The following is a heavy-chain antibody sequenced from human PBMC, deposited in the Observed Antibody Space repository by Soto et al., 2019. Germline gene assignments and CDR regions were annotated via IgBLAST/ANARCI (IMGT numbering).Heavy chain of an antibody. CDR1: GGTFRSYA. J-gene: IGHJ4*02. CDR3: ARGDRQSGHYFDY. D-gene: IGHD3-22*01. CDR2: IIPIFGLP. Sequence: QVQLVQSGAEVKKPGSSVKVSCKASGGTFRSYAISWGRQAPGQGFEWMGRIIPIFGLPKYAQKFQGRVTITADKSSTTAFMELSSLTSEDTAVYYCARGDRQSGHYFDYWGQGTLVTVSS. V-gene: IGHV1-69*04.